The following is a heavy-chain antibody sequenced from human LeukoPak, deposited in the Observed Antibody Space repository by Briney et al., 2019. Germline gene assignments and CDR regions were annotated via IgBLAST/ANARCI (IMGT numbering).Heavy chain of an antibody. CDR1: GFTFSSYG. CDR3: AKDWEGYCSSTSCSPD. Sequence: GGSLRLSCAASGFTFSSYGMHWVRQAPGKGLEWVAFIRYDGSNKYYADSVKGRFTISRDNSKNTLYPQMNSLRAEDTAVYYCAKDWEGYCSSTSCSPDWGQGTLVTVSS. J-gene: IGHJ4*02. D-gene: IGHD2-2*01. V-gene: IGHV3-30*02. CDR2: IRYDGSNK.